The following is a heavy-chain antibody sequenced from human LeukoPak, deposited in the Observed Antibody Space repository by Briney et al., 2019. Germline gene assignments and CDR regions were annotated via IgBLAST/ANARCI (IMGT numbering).Heavy chain of an antibody. Sequence: SETLSLTCTVSGGSISSGGYYWSWIRQHPGKGLEWIGYIYYSGSTYYNPSLKSRVTISVDTSKNQFSLKLSSVTAADTAVYYCARFREGYYDSSGYYYVFDYWGQGTLVTVSS. CDR2: IYYSGST. D-gene: IGHD3-22*01. CDR3: ARFREGYYDSSGYYYVFDY. V-gene: IGHV4-31*03. J-gene: IGHJ4*02. CDR1: GGSISSGGYY.